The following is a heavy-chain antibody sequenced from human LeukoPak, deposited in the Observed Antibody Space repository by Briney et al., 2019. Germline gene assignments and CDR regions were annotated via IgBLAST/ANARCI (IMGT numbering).Heavy chain of an antibody. CDR3: ARDGSGWNNWFDP. CDR2: ISTSSSYI. D-gene: IGHD6-19*01. J-gene: IGHJ5*02. V-gene: IGHV3-21*01. Sequence: GGSLGLSCAASGFTFSTYSMNWVRQAPGKGLEWVSSISTSSSYIYYADSVKGRFTISRDNAKKFLYLQMSGLRAEDTAVYYCARDGSGWNNWFDPWGQGTLVTVSS. CDR1: GFTFSTYS.